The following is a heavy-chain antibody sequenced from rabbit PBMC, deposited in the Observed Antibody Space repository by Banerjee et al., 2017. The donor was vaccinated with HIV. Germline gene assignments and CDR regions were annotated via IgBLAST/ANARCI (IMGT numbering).Heavy chain of an antibody. V-gene: IGHV1S45*01. CDR3: TRAAGYGGYGYSTGFTL. CDR1: GFSFSSSYY. CDR2: IDTASSGTT. Sequence: QEQLVESGGGLVQPEGSLTLTCTASGFSFSSSYYMCWVRQAPGKGPEWIGCIDTASSGTTYYASWAKGRFTISKTSSTTVTLQMTSLTAADTATYFCTRAAGYGGYGYSTGFTLWGQGTLVTVS. D-gene: IGHD6-1*01. J-gene: IGHJ4*01.